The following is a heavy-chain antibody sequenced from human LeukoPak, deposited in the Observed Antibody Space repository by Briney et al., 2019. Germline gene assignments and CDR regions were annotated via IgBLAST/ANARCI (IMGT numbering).Heavy chain of an antibody. CDR1: GFTFSSYA. Sequence: GGSLRLSCAASGFTFSSYAMSWVRQAPGKGLDWVSAISGRGGSTYYADSVKGRFTISRDNSKNTLYLQMNSLRAEDTAVYYCAKWAKGYCSGGSCYGGLDYWGRGTLVTVSS. V-gene: IGHV3-23*01. CDR3: AKWAKGYCSGGSCYGGLDY. CDR2: ISGRGGST. J-gene: IGHJ4*02. D-gene: IGHD2-15*01.